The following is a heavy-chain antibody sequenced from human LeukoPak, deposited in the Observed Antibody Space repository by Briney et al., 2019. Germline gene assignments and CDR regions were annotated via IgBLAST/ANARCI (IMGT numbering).Heavy chain of an antibody. CDR3: ARGPWVDY. J-gene: IGHJ4*02. D-gene: IGHD7-27*01. Sequence: PSETLSLTCAVYGGSFSGYYWSWLRPPPGKGLEWIGEINHSGSTNYNPSLKSRVTISVDTAKNQFSLKLSSVTAADTAVYYCARGPWVDYWGQGTLVTVSS. CDR2: INHSGST. V-gene: IGHV4-34*01. CDR1: GGSFSGYY.